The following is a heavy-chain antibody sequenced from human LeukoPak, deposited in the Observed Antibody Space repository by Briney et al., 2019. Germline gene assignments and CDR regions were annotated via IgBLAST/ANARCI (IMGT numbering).Heavy chain of an antibody. CDR2: ISWNSGSI. Sequence: PGGSLRLSCAASGFTFDDYAMHWVRQAPGKGLEWVSGISWNSGSIGYADSVKGRFTISRDNAKNTLYLQMNSLRAEDTAVYYCAKDQGIAAAALTWVDYWGQGTLVTVSS. V-gene: IGHV3-9*01. CDR1: GFTFDDYA. D-gene: IGHD6-13*01. J-gene: IGHJ4*02. CDR3: AKDQGIAAAALTWVDY.